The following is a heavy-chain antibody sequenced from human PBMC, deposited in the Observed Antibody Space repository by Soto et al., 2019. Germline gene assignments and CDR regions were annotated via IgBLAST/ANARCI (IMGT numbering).Heavy chain of an antibody. CDR3: SGGVGDAF. CDR2: INQDGSEK. J-gene: IGHJ4*02. D-gene: IGHD1-26*01. CDR1: ESTVSRDW. Sequence: EVHLVESGGGLVQTGGSLRLSCAIFESTVSRDWMNWVRQAPGKGLEWVAHINQDGSEKYYVDSVKGRFTISRDNAKKSLFLQMISLSPADTAMYYCSGGVGDAFWGQGNLVTVSS. V-gene: IGHV3-7*01.